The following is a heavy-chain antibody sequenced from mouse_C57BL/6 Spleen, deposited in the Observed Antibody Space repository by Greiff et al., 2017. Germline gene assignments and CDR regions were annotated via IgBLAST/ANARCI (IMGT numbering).Heavy chain of an antibody. Sequence: ELKLVESGGGLVKPGGSLKLSCAASGFTFSDYGMHWVRQAPEKGLEWVAYISRGRSTIYYADTGKGRFTISRDNAKNTLFLHMTSLRAEDTAMYYCAKTGTAYWGQGTLVTVSA. CDR2: ISRGRSTI. CDR1: GFTFSDYG. V-gene: IGHV5-17*01. J-gene: IGHJ3*01. CDR3: AKTGTAY. D-gene: IGHD4-1*01.